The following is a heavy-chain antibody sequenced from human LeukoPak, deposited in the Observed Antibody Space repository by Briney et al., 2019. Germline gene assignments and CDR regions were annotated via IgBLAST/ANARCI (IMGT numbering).Heavy chain of an antibody. CDR3: AKDITPNNIVVVPAAIQGGAY. CDR2: ISGSGGST. Sequence: GSLRLSFAASGFTFSSYSMRWVRQAPGKGLGWVPAISGSGGSTYYADSVKGRFTISRDNSKNTLYLQMNSLRAEDTAVYYCAKDITPNNIVVVPAAIQGGAYWGQGTLVTVSS. V-gene: IGHV3-23*01. CDR1: GFTFSSYS. J-gene: IGHJ4*02. D-gene: IGHD2-2*02.